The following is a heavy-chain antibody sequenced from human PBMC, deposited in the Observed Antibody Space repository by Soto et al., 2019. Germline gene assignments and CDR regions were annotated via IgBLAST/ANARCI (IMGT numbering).Heavy chain of an antibody. Sequence: GASVKVSCKASGYTFTSYAMHSVRQAPGQRLEWMGWINAGNGNTKYSQKFQGRVTITRDTSASTAYIELSSLRSEDTAVYYCASACFNDSGTCDPYFDSWGQGTLVT. CDR1: GYTFTSYA. CDR3: ASACFNDSGTCDPYFDS. J-gene: IGHJ4*02. D-gene: IGHD2-15*01. CDR2: INAGNGNT. V-gene: IGHV1-3*01.